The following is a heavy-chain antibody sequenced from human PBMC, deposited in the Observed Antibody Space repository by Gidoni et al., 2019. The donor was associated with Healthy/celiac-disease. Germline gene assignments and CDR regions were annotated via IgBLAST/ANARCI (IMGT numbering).Heavy chain of an antibody. D-gene: IGHD3-10*01. J-gene: IGHJ6*02. CDR1: GYTFTSYD. CDR2: MNPNSGNT. CDR3: ARAMRRPGITMVRGVIVHYYYGMDV. V-gene: IGHV1-8*01. Sequence: QVQLVQSGAEVKKPGASVKVSCKASGYTFTSYDINWVRQATGQGLEWMGWMNPNSGNTGYAQKFQGRVTMTRNTSISTAYMELSSLRSEDTAVYYCARAMRRPGITMVRGVIVHYYYGMDVWGQGTTVTVSS.